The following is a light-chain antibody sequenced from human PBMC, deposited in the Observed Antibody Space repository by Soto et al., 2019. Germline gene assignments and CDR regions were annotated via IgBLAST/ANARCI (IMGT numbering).Light chain of an antibody. V-gene: IGLV4-69*01. J-gene: IGLJ3*02. CDR1: SGHSDYA. CDR3: QTWGTGIWV. CDR2: VNSDGSH. Sequence: QSVLTQSPSASASLGASVKLTCSLSSGHSDYAIAWHQQHPEKGPRYLMQVNSDGSHRKGAGIPDRFSGSSSGAERFLTISSRQSEDEADYYCQTWGTGIWVFGGGTKLTVL.